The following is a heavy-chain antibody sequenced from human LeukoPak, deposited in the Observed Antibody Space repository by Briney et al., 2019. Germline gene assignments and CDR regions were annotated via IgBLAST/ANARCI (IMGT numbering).Heavy chain of an antibody. Sequence: SETLSLTCTVSGGSISSNYWNWLRQPPGKGLEWIGYSSYSGSTFYNPSLKSRVTISVDTSKNQFSLKLSSVTAADTAVYYCARRTTVTIPFGYWGQGTLVTVSS. J-gene: IGHJ4*02. CDR2: SSYSGST. V-gene: IGHV4-59*12. CDR1: GGSISSNY. D-gene: IGHD4-11*01. CDR3: ARRTTVTIPFGY.